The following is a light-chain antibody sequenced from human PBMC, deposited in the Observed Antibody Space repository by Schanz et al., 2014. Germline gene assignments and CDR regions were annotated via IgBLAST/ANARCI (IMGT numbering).Light chain of an antibody. CDR2: DVS. CDR3: SSYAGSNNLV. Sequence: QSALTQPPSASGSPGQSVTISCTGTSSDIGRYNYVSWYQHHPGKAPKLMIYDVSDRPSGVSNRFSGSKSGNTASLTVSWLQAEDEAVYYCSSYAGSNNLVFGGGTKVTVL. CDR1: SSDIGRYNY. V-gene: IGLV2-8*01. J-gene: IGLJ2*01.